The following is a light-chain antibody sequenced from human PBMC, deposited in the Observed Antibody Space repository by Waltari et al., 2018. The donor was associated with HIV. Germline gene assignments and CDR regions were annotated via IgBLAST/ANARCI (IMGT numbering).Light chain of an antibody. J-gene: IGLJ2*01. CDR2: RNN. CDR1: SSNIGSTY. CDR3: AAWDGSRSVVV. V-gene: IGLV1-47*01. Sequence: QSVLTQPPSASGTPGQRVTISCSGSSSNIGSTYVYWYQQLPGTAPKLLLYRNNQRPSGVPDRCFGSKSGSSASLAISGLRPADEADYYCAAWDGSRSVVVFGGGTKLTVL.